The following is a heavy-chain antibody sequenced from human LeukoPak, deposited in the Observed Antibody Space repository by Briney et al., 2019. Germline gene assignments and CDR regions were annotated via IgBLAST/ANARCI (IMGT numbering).Heavy chain of an antibody. Sequence: ASVKVSCKASGYTFTGYYMHWVRQAPGQGLEWMGWINPNSGGTNYAQKFQGRVTMTRDTSISTAYMELSRLRSGDTAVYYCARDLAYYYDSSGYRNWFDPWGQGTLVTVSS. CDR1: GYTFTGYY. D-gene: IGHD3-22*01. V-gene: IGHV1-2*02. J-gene: IGHJ5*02. CDR3: ARDLAYYYDSSGYRNWFDP. CDR2: INPNSGGT.